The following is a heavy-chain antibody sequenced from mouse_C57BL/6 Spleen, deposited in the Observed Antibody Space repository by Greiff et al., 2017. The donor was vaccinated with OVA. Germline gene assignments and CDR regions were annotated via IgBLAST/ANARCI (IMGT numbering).Heavy chain of an antibody. Sequence: LVESGAELARPGASVKMSCKASGYTFTSYTMHWVNQRPGQGLEWIGYINPSSGYTKYNQKFKDKATLTADKSSSTAYMQLSSLTSEDSAVYYCASPYGSSSPYWYFDVWGTGTTVTVSS. CDR2: INPSSGYT. D-gene: IGHD1-1*01. V-gene: IGHV1-4*01. CDR1: GYTFTSYT. J-gene: IGHJ1*03. CDR3: ASPYGSSSPYWYFDV.